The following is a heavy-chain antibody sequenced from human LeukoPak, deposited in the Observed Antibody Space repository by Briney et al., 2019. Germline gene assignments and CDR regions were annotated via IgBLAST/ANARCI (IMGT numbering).Heavy chain of an antibody. CDR3: ARERDMGYSSSSGAFDI. J-gene: IGHJ3*02. Sequence: SVKVSCKASGGTFSSYAISWVRQAPGQGLEWMGGIIPIFGTANYAQKFQGRVTITTDESTSTAYMELSSLRSEDTAVYYCARERDMGYSSSSGAFDIWGQGTMVTVSS. D-gene: IGHD6-6*01. V-gene: IGHV1-69*05. CDR2: IIPIFGTA. CDR1: GGTFSSYA.